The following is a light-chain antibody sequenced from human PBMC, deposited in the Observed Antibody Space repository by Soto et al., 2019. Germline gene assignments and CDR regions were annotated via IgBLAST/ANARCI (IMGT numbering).Light chain of an antibody. V-gene: IGLV2-8*01. Sequence: QSVLTQPRSASGSPGQSVTICCTGTSSDVGGYNYVSWYQQHPGKAPKLMIYEVTKRPSGVPDRFSGSKSVNTASLTVSGLQAEDEADYYCSSHAGINNVVFGGGTKLTVL. CDR1: SSDVGGYNY. CDR2: EVT. CDR3: SSHAGINNVV. J-gene: IGLJ3*02.